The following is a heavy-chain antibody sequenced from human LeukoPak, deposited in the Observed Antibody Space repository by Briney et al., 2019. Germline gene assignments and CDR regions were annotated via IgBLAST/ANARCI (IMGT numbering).Heavy chain of an antibody. V-gene: IGHV3-30-3*01. D-gene: IGHD6-19*01. Sequence: PGGSLRLSCAASGFTFSSYAMHWVRQAPGKGLEWVAVISYGKNDKYYADSVKGRFTISRDNSKNTLYLQMNSLRAEDTAVYYCARVDQWLVPFDYWGQGTLVTVSS. CDR3: ARVDQWLVPFDY. J-gene: IGHJ4*02. CDR2: ISYGKNDK. CDR1: GFTFSSYA.